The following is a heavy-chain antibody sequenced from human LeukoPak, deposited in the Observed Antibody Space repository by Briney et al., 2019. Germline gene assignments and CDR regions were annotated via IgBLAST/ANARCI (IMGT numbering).Heavy chain of an antibody. Sequence: SVKVSCKASGGTFSSNAISWVRQAPGQGLEWMGRIIPIFGTANYAQKFQGRVTITTDESTSTAYMELSSLRSEDTAVYYCARERAKYYHDSSGHDAFDIWGQGTMVTVSS. CDR1: GGTFSSNA. CDR3: ARERAKYYHDSSGHDAFDI. V-gene: IGHV1-69*05. D-gene: IGHD3-22*01. J-gene: IGHJ3*02. CDR2: IIPIFGTA.